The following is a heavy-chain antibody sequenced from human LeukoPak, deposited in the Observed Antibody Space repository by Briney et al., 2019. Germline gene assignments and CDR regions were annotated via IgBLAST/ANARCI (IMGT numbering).Heavy chain of an antibody. CDR2: ISFDGSKT. CDR3: AKDHVDSSSWSQYFDP. V-gene: IGHV3-30*18. Sequence: PGGSLRLSCAGSGFTFSGYGLHWVRQAPGKGLEWVAVISFDGSKTQYADSVKGRFTISRDTFRSTLSLQMHSLRPEDTAVYYCAKDHVDSSSWSQYFDPWGRGTPVTVSS. CDR1: GFTFSGYG. J-gene: IGHJ2*01. D-gene: IGHD6-13*01.